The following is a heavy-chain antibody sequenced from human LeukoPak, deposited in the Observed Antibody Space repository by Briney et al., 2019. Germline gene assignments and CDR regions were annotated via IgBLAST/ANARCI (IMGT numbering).Heavy chain of an antibody. CDR1: GYDFTTNY. D-gene: IGHD2-15*01. CDR2: INPSVSST. CDR3: AKGYCTGASCYVLES. J-gene: IGHJ5*02. V-gene: IGHV1-46*01. Sequence: GVSVKVSCKASGYDFTTNYIHWVRQAPGQGLEWMGTINPSVSSTTYGQRFRGRVTMTRDTSTATVYMDLGSLTSEDTAIYYCAKGYCTGASCYVLESWGQGTLVTVSS.